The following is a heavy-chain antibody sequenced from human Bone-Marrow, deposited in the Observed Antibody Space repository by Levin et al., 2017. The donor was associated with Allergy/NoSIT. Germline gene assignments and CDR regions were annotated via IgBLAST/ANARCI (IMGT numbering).Heavy chain of an antibody. Sequence: LGESLKISCAASGFTFSNSWMSWVRQTPGKGLEWVANIKEDGSEKYYVDSVKGRFTISRDNAKNSLYVQMNSLRAEDTAVYYCARDQFRRATIGARWFDPWGQGTLVIVSS. D-gene: IGHD5-24*01. CDR2: IKEDGSEK. J-gene: IGHJ5*02. CDR1: GFTFSNSW. CDR3: ARDQFRRATIGARWFDP. V-gene: IGHV3-7*01.